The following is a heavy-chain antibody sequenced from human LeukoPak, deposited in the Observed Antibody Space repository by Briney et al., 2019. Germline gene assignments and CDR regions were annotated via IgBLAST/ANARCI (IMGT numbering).Heavy chain of an antibody. Sequence: PSETLSLTCGVSGYSIGSGYYWGWIRQPPGKGLEWIGSVHHSGSTYYNPSLKSRITISVDTSKNHFSLKLSSVTAADTAVYYCASLYGGNSWNFDYWGQGTLVTVSS. CDR2: VHHSGST. CDR1: GYSIGSGYY. D-gene: IGHD4-23*01. CDR3: ASLYGGNSWNFDY. J-gene: IGHJ4*02. V-gene: IGHV4-38-2*01.